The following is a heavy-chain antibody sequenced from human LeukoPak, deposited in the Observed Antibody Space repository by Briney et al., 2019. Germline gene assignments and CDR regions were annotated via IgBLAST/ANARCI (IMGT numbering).Heavy chain of an antibody. CDR1: GFTFSNFA. D-gene: IGHD3-3*01. J-gene: IGHJ4*02. CDR3: ARQLAGSAIFGVGDY. V-gene: IGHV3-23*01. Sequence: PGGSLRLSCAASGFTFSNFAVTCVRQAPGKGLAWVAAISGTGAATFYADSVKGRFTISRDNTKNSLYLRMNSLRAEDTAVYYCARQLAGSAIFGVGDYWGQGTLVAVSS. CDR2: ISGTGAAT.